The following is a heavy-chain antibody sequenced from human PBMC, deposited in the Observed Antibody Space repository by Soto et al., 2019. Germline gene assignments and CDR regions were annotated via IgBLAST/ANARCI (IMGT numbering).Heavy chain of an antibody. V-gene: IGHV3-33*01. J-gene: IGHJ5*02. CDR1: GFTFSSYG. Sequence: GSLRLSCAASGFTFSSYGMHWVRQAPGKGLEWVAVIWYDGSNKYYADSVKGRFTISRDNSKNTLYLQMNSLRAEDTAVYYCARDKGVRKQLVRWFDPWGQGTLVTVSS. CDR2: IWYDGSNK. D-gene: IGHD6-6*01. CDR3: ARDKGVRKQLVRWFDP.